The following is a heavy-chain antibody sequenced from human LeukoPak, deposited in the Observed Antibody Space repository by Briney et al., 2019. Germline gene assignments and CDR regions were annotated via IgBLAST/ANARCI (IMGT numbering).Heavy chain of an antibody. Sequence: PSETLSLTCTVSGGSINNYYWSWIRQPPGKGLEWIGYIYYSGSTNYNPSLKSRVTISVDTSKNQFSLELNSVTAADTAVYFCARSKYSSSWYIAYWGQGTLVTVSS. CDR2: IYYSGST. D-gene: IGHD6-13*01. J-gene: IGHJ4*02. V-gene: IGHV4-59*01. CDR3: ARSKYSSSWYIAY. CDR1: GGSINNYY.